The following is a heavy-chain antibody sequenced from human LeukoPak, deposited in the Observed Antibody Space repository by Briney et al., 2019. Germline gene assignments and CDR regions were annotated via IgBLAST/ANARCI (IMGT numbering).Heavy chain of an antibody. Sequence: GGSLRLSCAASGFTFSSYAMHWVRQAPGKGLEWAAVISYDGSNKYYADSVKGRFTISRDNSKNTLYLQMNSLRAEDTAVYYCASHDYYGSGSQTGPFDYWGQGTLVTVSS. D-gene: IGHD3-10*01. V-gene: IGHV3-30*04. CDR2: ISYDGSNK. J-gene: IGHJ4*02. CDR1: GFTFSSYA. CDR3: ASHDYYGSGSQTGPFDY.